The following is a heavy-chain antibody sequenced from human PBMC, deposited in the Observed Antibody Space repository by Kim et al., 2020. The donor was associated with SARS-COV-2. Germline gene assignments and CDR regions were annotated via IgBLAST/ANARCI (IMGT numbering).Heavy chain of an antibody. Sequence: GGSLRLSCAASGFTFSTYGMHWVRQAPGKGLEWVAVISYDGSNKYYADSVKGRFTISRDNSKNTLYLQMNSLRAEDTAVYYCAKERELLWFGELSWGWF. J-gene: IGHJ5*01. CDR1: GFTFSTYG. D-gene: IGHD3-10*01. CDR3: AKERELLWFGELSWGWF. CDR2: ISYDGSNK. V-gene: IGHV3-30*18.